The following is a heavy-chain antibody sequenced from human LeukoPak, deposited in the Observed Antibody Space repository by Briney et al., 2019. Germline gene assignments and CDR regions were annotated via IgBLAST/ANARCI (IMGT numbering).Heavy chain of an antibody. J-gene: IGHJ6*04. CDR3: ARGHYYGMDV. V-gene: IGHV3-20*04. CDR1: GFTFDDSG. Sequence: PGGSLRLSCAASGFTFDDSGMNWVRQAPGKGLEWVSGINWNGGRTAYADSVKGRFTISRDNAKNSLYLHMNSLRAEDTAVYYCARGHYYGMDVWGKGTTVTISS. CDR2: INWNGGRT.